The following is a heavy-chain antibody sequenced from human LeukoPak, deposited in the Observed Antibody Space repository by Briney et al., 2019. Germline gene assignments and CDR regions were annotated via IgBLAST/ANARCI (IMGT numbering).Heavy chain of an antibody. CDR2: NSAYNGNT. V-gene: IGHV1-18*01. CDR3: ARRSTGKGGDY. Sequence: ASVKVSCKASGYTFTSYAVMWVRQARGQSLEWMGWNSAYNGNTNYARKFQNRVIMTTDTSTTTAYLELTSLTSDDTAVYYCARRSTGKGGDYWGQGTLIAVSS. CDR1: GYTFTSYA. J-gene: IGHJ4*02. D-gene: IGHD1-1*01.